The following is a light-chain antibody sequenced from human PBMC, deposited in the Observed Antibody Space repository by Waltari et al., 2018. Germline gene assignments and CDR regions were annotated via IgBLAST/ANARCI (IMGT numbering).Light chain of an antibody. V-gene: IGKV2-28*01. CDR2: LGS. CDR1: QSLLHRNGNNY. CDR3: MQSLQTLWT. J-gene: IGKJ1*01. Sequence: ILVTLSTLSLPVSPGEPASISCRSSQSLLHRNGNNYLAWYLQKPGQSPQLLIYLGSNRASGVPDRFSGSGSGTDFTLRISRVEAEDVGVYYCMQSLQTLWTFGPGTKVEIK.